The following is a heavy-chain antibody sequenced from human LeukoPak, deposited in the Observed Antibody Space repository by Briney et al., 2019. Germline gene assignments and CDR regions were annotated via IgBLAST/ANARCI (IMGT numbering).Heavy chain of an antibody. CDR3: ARVFSSSSADY. D-gene: IGHD6-6*01. CDR2: IYYSGRT. CDR1: GGSISTSKHY. Sequence: PSETLSLTCTVAGGSISTSKHYWGWIRQPPGKGLEWIVNIYYSGRTNYNPSLKSRVTISVDTSKNQFSLKLSSVTAADTAVYYCARVFSSSSADYWGQGTLVTVSS. V-gene: IGHV4-39*07. J-gene: IGHJ4*02.